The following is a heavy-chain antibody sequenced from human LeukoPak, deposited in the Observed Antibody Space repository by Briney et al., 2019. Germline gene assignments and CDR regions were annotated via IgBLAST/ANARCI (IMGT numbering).Heavy chain of an antibody. CDR2: INPNSGGT. Sequence: VASVKVSCKASGYTFTGYYMHWVRQAPGQGLEWMGRINPNSGGTNYAQKFQGRVTMTRDTSISTAYMELSRLRSDDTAVYYCAVVVAISDFDYWGQGTLVAVSS. V-gene: IGHV1-2*06. CDR3: AVVVAISDFDY. J-gene: IGHJ4*02. D-gene: IGHD3-22*01. CDR1: GYTFTGYY.